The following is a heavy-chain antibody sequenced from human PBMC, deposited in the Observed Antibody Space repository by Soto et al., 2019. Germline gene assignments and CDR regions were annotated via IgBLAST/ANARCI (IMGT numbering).Heavy chain of an antibody. CDR2: ISTYNGNT. Sequence: QVQLMQSGAEVKKPGASVKVSCKASGYTFTSYGISWVRQAPGQGLEWMGWISTYNGNTNYAQKLQGRVTMTTDTSTSTAYMELRSLRSDDTAVYYCGRYLYPSVFYYGMDVWGQGTTVTASS. J-gene: IGHJ6*02. CDR3: GRYLYPSVFYYGMDV. CDR1: GYTFTSYG. V-gene: IGHV1-18*01. D-gene: IGHD6-6*01.